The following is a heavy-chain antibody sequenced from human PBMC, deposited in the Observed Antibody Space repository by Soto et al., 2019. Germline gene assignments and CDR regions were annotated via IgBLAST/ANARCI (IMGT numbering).Heavy chain of an antibody. CDR1: GFTFSSYG. D-gene: IGHD6-13*01. J-gene: IGHJ6*02. CDR3: ARGNSSSGDPLAV. Sequence: QVQLVESGGGVVQPGRSLRLSCAASGFTFSSYGMHWVRQAPGKGLEWVAIIWYDGSNKYYADSVKGGFTISRDNSKNRLYLHMNSLRAEDKAGYYGARGNSSSGDPLAVWGQGTTVTVSS. V-gene: IGHV3-33*01. CDR2: IWYDGSNK.